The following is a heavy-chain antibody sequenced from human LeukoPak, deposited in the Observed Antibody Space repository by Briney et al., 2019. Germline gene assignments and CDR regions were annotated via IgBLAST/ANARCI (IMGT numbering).Heavy chain of an antibody. CDR3: ARGWDLPASTPFDY. CDR2: ISSSSTYT. V-gene: IGHV3-21*01. J-gene: IGHJ4*02. D-gene: IGHD2-2*01. Sequence: PGGSLRLSCAASAFTFTSYSMNWVRQAPGKGLEWVSSISSSSTYTYYADSVKGRFTISRDNTKNSLYLQMNSLRAEDTAVYYCARGWDLPASTPFDYWGQGTLVTVSS. CDR1: AFTFTSYS.